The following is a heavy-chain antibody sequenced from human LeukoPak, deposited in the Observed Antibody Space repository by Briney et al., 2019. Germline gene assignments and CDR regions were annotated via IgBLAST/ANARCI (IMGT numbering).Heavy chain of an antibody. Sequence: PGGSLRLSCAASGFRVSNDYMTWVRQAPGKGLEWVSFIFAGGNAYYADSVEGRFTISRDTSMDTLYLQMNSLRVDDTSVYYCARGILSPRSVAFDVWGQGTMVTVS. D-gene: IGHD3-3*01. J-gene: IGHJ3*01. CDR1: GFRVSNDY. CDR2: IFAGGNA. V-gene: IGHV3-66*01. CDR3: ARGILSPRSVAFDV.